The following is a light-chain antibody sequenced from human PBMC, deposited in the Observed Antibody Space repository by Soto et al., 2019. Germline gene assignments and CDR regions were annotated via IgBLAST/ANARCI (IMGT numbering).Light chain of an antibody. V-gene: IGKV3-11*01. Sequence: EIVLTQSPATLFLSPGERATLSCRASQSVSSYLAWYQQKPGQAPRLLIYDASNRATGIPARFSGSGSGTDFTLTISSLEPEDFAVYCCQQRRGTFGQGTKLEI. CDR1: QSVSSY. J-gene: IGKJ2*02. CDR3: QQRRGT. CDR2: DAS.